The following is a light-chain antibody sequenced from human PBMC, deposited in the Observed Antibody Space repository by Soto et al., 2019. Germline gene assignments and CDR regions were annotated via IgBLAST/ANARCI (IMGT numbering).Light chain of an antibody. V-gene: IGLV2-14*03. CDR2: DVS. CDR3: SSYTSSITGL. CDR1: GSDVGGYNF. Sequence: QSALTQPASVSGSPGQSITISCTGTGSDVGGYNFVSWYQHHPGKAPKLMIYDVSNRPSGVSNRFSGSKSGNTASLTISGLRPEDEADYYCSSYTSSITGLFGGGTQLTVL. J-gene: IGLJ2*01.